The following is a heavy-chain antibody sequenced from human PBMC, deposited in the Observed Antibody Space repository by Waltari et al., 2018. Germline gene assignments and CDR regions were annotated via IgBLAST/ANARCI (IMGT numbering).Heavy chain of an antibody. Sequence: QVQLVQSGAEVKKPGSSVKVSCKASGGTFSSYAISWVRQAPGQGLEWMGGIIPIFGTANYAQKFQGRVTMTEDTSTDTAYMELSSLRSEDTAVYYCATEDPAARPDHFDYWGQGTLVTVSS. J-gene: IGHJ4*02. CDR2: IIPIFGTA. CDR1: GGTFSSYA. V-gene: IGHV1-69*13. D-gene: IGHD6-6*01. CDR3: ATEDPAARPDHFDY.